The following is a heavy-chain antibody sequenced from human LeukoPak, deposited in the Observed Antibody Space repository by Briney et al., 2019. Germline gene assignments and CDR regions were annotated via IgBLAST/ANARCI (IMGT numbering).Heavy chain of an antibody. CDR2: ISSSADRT. V-gene: IGHV3-23*01. D-gene: IGHD1-26*01. CDR1: GFTFSSYD. Sequence: GGSLRLSCVGSGFTFSSYDMSWVRRAPGKGLDWVSGISSSADRTYYADSVKGRFTISRDNPKNTMYLQMNSLRAEDTAVYYCAKHGSRSWHGWFVPWGQGTLVTVSS. J-gene: IGHJ5*02. CDR3: AKHGSRSWHGWFVP.